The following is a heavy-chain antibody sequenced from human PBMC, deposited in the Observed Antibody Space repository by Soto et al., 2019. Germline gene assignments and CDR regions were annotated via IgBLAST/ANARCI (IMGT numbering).Heavy chain of an antibody. V-gene: IGHV3-7*01. CDR3: ASSRLPYCYFDL. CDR1: GFTFSSYW. CDR2: IKHDGSEK. D-gene: IGHD4-17*01. J-gene: IGHJ2*01. Sequence: EVQLVESGGGLVQPGGSLRLSCAASGFTFSSYWMSWVRQAPGKGLEWVADIKHDGSEKYYVDSVKGRFTISRDNAKNSLYLQMNSLRAEDSGVYYCASSRLPYCYFDLWGRGTLVTVSS.